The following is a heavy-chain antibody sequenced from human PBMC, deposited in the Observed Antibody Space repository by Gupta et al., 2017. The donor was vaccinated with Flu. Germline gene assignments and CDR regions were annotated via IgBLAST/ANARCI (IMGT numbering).Heavy chain of an antibody. J-gene: IGHJ1*01. CDR2: IGSGGNT. CDR3: ARDFVWAFQH. V-gene: IGHV3-11*06. Sequence: PGGSLRLSCAASGVTFSDCHMSWVRQAPGRGLEWLAYIGSGGNTDYADSVRGRFTISRDNAKNSLYLQMNSLRDEDTAVYYCARDFVWAFQHWGQGILVTVSS. CDR1: GVTFSDCH. D-gene: IGHD3-3*02.